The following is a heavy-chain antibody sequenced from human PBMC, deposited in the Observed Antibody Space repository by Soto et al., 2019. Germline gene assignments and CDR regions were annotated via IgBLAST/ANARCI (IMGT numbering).Heavy chain of an antibody. D-gene: IGHD2-2*01. CDR3: ARNGYQLPPPDY. J-gene: IGHJ4*02. CDR2: ISAYNGHI. Sequence: ASVKVSCKTSGYTFTSYGISWVRQAPGQGLEWMGWISAYNGHINYAQNLQGRVTMTTETSTSTAFMELRSLRSDDTAVYYCARNGYQLPPPDYWGQGTLVTVSS. V-gene: IGHV1-18*01. CDR1: GYTFTSYG.